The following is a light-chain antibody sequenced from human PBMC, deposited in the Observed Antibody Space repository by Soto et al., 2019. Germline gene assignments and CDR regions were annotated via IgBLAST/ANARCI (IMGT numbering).Light chain of an antibody. V-gene: IGKV1-39*01. CDR2: TAS. Sequence: DIQMTQSPSSLSAVVGDRVSITCRSSQGIATYLNWYQQKPGKAPRPLIYTASTLESGGPSRFSGNGSVTDFTLTISIVQPEDFATYYCQHSFNTPPYTFGQGTKLEI. CDR1: QGIATY. CDR3: QHSFNTPPYT. J-gene: IGKJ2*01.